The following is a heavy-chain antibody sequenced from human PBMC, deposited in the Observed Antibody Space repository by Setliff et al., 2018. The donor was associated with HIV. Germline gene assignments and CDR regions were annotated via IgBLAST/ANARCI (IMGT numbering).Heavy chain of an antibody. J-gene: IGHJ4*02. V-gene: IGHV1-69*13. CDR3: GRGKHYNSESPPLDDS. CDR2: FIPFFGTR. Sequence: ASVKVSCKASGGTFNNLAITWVRQAPGQGLEWMGEFIPFFGTRNYAQRFKGRVSFTADASTNTAYMELSSLRSEDTAVFYCGRGKHYNSESPPLDDSWGQGTLVTVSS. CDR1: GGTFNNLA. D-gene: IGHD3-10*01.